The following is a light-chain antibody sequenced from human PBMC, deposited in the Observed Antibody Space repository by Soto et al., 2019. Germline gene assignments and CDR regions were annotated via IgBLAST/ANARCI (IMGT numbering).Light chain of an antibody. V-gene: IGLV2-23*02. Sequence: QSALTQPASVSGSPGQWITISCTGTSSDVGSYNLVSWYQQHPGKAPKLMIFEVTKRPSGVSSRFSGSKSDNTASLTISGLQTEDEADYYCCSYAGSSTHYVFGTGTKVTVL. CDR1: SSDVGSYNL. CDR2: EVT. CDR3: CSYAGSSTHYV. J-gene: IGLJ1*01.